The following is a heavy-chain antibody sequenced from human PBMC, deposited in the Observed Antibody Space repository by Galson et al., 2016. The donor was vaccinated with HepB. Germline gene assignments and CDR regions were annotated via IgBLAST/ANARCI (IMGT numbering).Heavy chain of an antibody. CDR1: GFNSRTYW. CDR2: IDSDSNNI. Sequence: SLRLSCAASGFNSRTYWTYWIRQAPGKGLVWVSRIDSDSNNIAYADSVKGRFTISRDNAKNKLYLQMDSLRAEDTAVYYCARLGDCINGVCSAMDVWGQGSTVIVSS. V-gene: IGHV3-74*01. J-gene: IGHJ6*02. D-gene: IGHD2-8*01. CDR3: ARLGDCINGVCSAMDV.